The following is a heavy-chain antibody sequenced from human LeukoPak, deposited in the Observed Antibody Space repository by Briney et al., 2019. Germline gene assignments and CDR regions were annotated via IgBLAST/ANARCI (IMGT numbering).Heavy chain of an antibody. CDR1: GFTFSGHA. CDR3: AKVLSGSQDY. CDR2: ITGGAENT. V-gene: IGHV3-23*01. Sequence: GESLRLSCAASGFTFSGHAMSWVRQAPGKGLNWLSTITGGAENTYYADSVKGRFTISRDNSKNTVYPQMDSLRVEDTAVYYCAKVLSGSQDYWGQGTLVTVFS. J-gene: IGHJ4*02. D-gene: IGHD1-26*01.